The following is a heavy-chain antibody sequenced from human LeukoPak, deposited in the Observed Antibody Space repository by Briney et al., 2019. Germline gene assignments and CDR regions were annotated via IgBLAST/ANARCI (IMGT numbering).Heavy chain of an antibody. Sequence: GASVKVSCKASGYTFTYYYMHWVRQAPGQGLEWMGWINPNSGGTNYAQKFQGRVTMTRDTSISTAYMELSRLRSDDTAVYYCARGSAEKDYDSSGFDYWGQGPLVTVSS. D-gene: IGHD3-22*01. CDR3: ARGSAEKDYDSSGFDY. CDR1: GYTFTYYY. CDR2: INPNSGGT. J-gene: IGHJ4*02. V-gene: IGHV1-2*02.